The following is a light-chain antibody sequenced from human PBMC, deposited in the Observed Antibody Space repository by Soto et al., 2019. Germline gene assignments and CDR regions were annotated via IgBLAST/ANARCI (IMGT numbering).Light chain of an antibody. CDR3: SSYAGSNNLV. J-gene: IGLJ2*01. Sequence: QSVLTQPSSASGSPGQSVTIPCTGTSSDVGGYNSVSWYQQHPGKVPKLMIYEVSKRPSGVPDRFSGSKSGNTASLTVSGLQAEDEADYYCSSYAGSNNLVFGGGTKLTVL. CDR1: SSDVGGYNS. V-gene: IGLV2-8*01. CDR2: EVS.